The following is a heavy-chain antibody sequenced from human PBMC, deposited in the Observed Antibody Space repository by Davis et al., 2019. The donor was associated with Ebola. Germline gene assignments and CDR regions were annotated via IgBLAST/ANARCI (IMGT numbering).Heavy chain of an antibody. Sequence: MPSETLSLTCAVSGGSISSSYWWSWVRQPPGKGLEWIGQISQRENTNYKPSLKSRITISLDKSKNQFSLKLSSLTAADTAVYYCAREGDCDDGTCSSETNWFDSWGQGTLVTVSS. CDR1: GGSISSSYW. V-gene: IGHV4-4*02. CDR3: AREGDCDDGTCSSETNWFDS. CDR2: ISQRENT. J-gene: IGHJ5*01. D-gene: IGHD2-15*01.